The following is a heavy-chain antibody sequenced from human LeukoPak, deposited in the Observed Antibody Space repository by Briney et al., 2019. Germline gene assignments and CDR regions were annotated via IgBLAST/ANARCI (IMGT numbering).Heavy chain of an antibody. J-gene: IGHJ6*03. CDR1: GFTFSSYS. CDR2: ISSSSSYI. CDR3: ARDPLSGSYGEYYYYMDV. V-gene: IGHV3-21*01. D-gene: IGHD1-26*01. Sequence: GGSLRLSCAASGFTFSSYSMNWVRQAPGKGLEWVSSISSSSSYIYYADSVKGRFTISRDNAKNSLYLQMNGLRAEDTAVYYCARDPLSGSYGEYYYYMDVWGKGPTVTVSS.